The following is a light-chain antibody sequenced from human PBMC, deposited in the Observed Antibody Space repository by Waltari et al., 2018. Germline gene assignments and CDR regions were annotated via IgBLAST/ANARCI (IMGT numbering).Light chain of an antibody. V-gene: IGKV3-11*01. CDR2: DAS. CDR1: QSVSSY. CDR3: QQRSNWPPIT. J-gene: IGKJ5*01. Sequence: EIVLTQSPATLSLSPGERATLACRASQSVSSYLAWYQQKPGQAPRRLIYDASNRATGIPARFRGSGSGTDFNLTISSLEPEDFAVYYCQQRSNWPPITFGQGTRLEIK.